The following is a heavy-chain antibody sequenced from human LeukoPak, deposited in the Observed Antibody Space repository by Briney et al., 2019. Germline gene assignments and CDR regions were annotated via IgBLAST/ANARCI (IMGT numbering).Heavy chain of an antibody. CDR1: GGSINSNYY. D-gene: IGHD3-16*02. CDR2: INHSGST. J-gene: IGHJ4*02. CDR3: ARRRYDYVWGTYPLFDY. V-gene: IGHV4-34*01. Sequence: PSETLSLTCTVSGGSINSNYYWGWIRQPPGKGLEWIGEINHSGSTDYNSSLKSRVTLSVDMSKKQFSLKLSSVTAADTAVYYCARRRYDYVWGTYPLFDYWGQGTLVTVSS.